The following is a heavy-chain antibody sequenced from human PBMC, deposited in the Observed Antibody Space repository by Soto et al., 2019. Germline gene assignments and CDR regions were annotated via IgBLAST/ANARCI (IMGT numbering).Heavy chain of an antibody. CDR1: GFSLITSGVG. CDR2: IYWDDDK. CDR3: AHTMAPRIFDY. Sequence: QITLKEAGPTLVKPTRTLTLTCSFSGFSLITSGVGVGWIRQPPGKALEWLALIYWDDDKGYSTSLKSRLTXTXXTSKNQVVLTMTNMDPADTATYYCAHTMAPRIFDYWGQGTLVTVSS. V-gene: IGHV2-5*02. J-gene: IGHJ4*02.